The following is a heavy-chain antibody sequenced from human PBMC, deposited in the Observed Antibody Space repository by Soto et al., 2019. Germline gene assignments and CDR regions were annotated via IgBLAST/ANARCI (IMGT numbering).Heavy chain of an antibody. CDR1: GGSFSGYY. Sequence: SETLSLTCAVYGGSFSGYYWSWIRQPPGKGLEWIGEINHSGSTNYNPSLKSRVTISVDTSKNQFSLKLSSVTAADTAVYYCARGVYYGSGSLGYWGQGTLVTVAS. CDR3: ARGVYYGSGSLGY. CDR2: INHSGST. J-gene: IGHJ4*02. D-gene: IGHD3-10*01. V-gene: IGHV4-34*01.